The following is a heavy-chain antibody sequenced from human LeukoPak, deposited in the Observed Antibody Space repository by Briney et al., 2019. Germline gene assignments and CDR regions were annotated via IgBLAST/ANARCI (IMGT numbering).Heavy chain of an antibody. D-gene: IGHD6-19*01. V-gene: IGHV3-23*01. CDR1: GFTFSGYA. Sequence: GGSLRLSCAASGFTFSGYAMSWVRQAPGKGLEWDSAIVGGGGTTFYADSVKGRFTISRDNSKNTVYLQMNSLRAEDTAVYFCAKARLSTGWAYNDYWGQGTLVTVSS. J-gene: IGHJ4*02. CDR2: IVGGGGTT. CDR3: AKARLSTGWAYNDY.